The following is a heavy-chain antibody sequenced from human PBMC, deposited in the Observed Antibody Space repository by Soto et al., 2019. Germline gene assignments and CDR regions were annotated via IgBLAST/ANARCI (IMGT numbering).Heavy chain of an antibody. D-gene: IGHD6-19*01. CDR2: MNPNSGRT. V-gene: IGHV1-8*02. J-gene: IGHJ4*02. CDR3: STWGRNGWYTGFF. Sequence: QVPLVQSGAEVRKPGASVKVSCKTSGYTFTDYDINWVRQAPGQGLEWVGRMNPNSGRTDYAQKLEGRVTMTRDISISTAYMELSSLGYADTAVYFCSTWGRNGWYTGFFWGQGTLVTVSS. CDR1: GYTFTDYD.